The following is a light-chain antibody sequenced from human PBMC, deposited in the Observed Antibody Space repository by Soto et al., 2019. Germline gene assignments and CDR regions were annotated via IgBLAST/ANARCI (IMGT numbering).Light chain of an antibody. CDR1: QSLLHSNGYNY. CDR3: MQALQTPRT. Sequence: DLVMPPSPLSLPVTPGEPASISCRSSQSLLHSNGYNYLDWYLQKPGQSPELLIYLGSNRAYGVTDRFSGSGSGTDYTLKISRVAAEDVGVYYCMQALQTPRTFGQGTKLEIK. J-gene: IGKJ2*02. V-gene: IGKV2-28*01. CDR2: LGS.